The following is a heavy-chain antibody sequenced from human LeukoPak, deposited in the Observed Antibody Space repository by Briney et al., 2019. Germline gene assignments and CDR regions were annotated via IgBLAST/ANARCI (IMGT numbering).Heavy chain of an antibody. D-gene: IGHD2-15*01. J-gene: IGHJ4*02. CDR2: INPNSGGT. CDR1: GYTFTGYY. V-gene: IGHV1-2*02. CDR3: AKDELGYCSGGSCYPFDY. Sequence: ASVKVSCKASGYTFTGYYMHWVRQAPGQGLEWMGWINPNSGGTNYAQKLQGRVTMTRDTSISTAYMELSRLRSDDTAVYYCAKDELGYCSGGSCYPFDYWGQGTLVTVSS.